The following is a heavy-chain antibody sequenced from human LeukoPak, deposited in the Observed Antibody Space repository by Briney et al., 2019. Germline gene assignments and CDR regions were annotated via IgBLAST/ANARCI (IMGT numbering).Heavy chain of an antibody. D-gene: IGHD3-22*01. CDR1: GFTFSSYS. CDR2: ISYDGSNK. Sequence: GRSLRLSCAASGFTFSSYSMHWVRQAPGKGLEWVAVISYDGSNKYYADSVKGRFTISRDNSKNTLYLQMNSLRAEDTAVYYCAKEGYYDSSGSAWDAFDIWGQGTMVTVSS. CDR3: AKEGYYDSSGSAWDAFDI. V-gene: IGHV3-30*18. J-gene: IGHJ3*02.